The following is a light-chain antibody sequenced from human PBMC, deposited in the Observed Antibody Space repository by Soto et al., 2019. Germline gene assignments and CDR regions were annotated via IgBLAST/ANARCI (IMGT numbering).Light chain of an antibody. Sequence: EIMLTQSPGTLSLSPGERATLSCRASQSVSSSFLARYQQKPRQAPRLLIYGASIRATGIPDWFSGSGSGTEFTFYISSLEPEALSLYLCQQYGISLWEFGQGDKVEF. CDR3: QQYGISLWE. V-gene: IGKV3-20*01. CDR1: QSVSSSF. J-gene: IGKJ1*01. CDR2: GAS.